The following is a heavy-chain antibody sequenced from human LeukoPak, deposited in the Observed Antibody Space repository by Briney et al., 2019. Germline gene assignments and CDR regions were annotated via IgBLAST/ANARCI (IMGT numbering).Heavy chain of an antibody. CDR1: GYTFTSYD. J-gene: IGHJ6*02. CDR2: MNPNSGNT. CDR3: ARFPFCSSTSCTKIFYYYYGMDV. Sequence: KASGYTFTSYDINWVRQATGQGLEWMGWMNPNSGNTGYAQKFQGRVTMTRNTSISTAYMELSSLRSEDTAVYYCARFPFCSSTSCTKIFYYYYGMDVWGQGTTVTVSS. D-gene: IGHD2-2*01. V-gene: IGHV1-8*01.